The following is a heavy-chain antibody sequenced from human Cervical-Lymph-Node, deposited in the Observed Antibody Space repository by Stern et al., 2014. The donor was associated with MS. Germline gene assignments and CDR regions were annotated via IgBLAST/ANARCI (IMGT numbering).Heavy chain of an antibody. D-gene: IGHD5-18*01. J-gene: IGHJ4*02. CDR3: ARDASWIQLWSYFDY. CDR2: IWYDGTKK. Sequence: QVQLGQSGGGVVQPGRSLRLSCAASGFTFSDYGMHWVRQAPGKGLEWVAIIWYDGTKKYYADSVKGRFTISRDNSNNTLYLQMNSLRAEDTAVYYCARDASWIQLWSYFDYWGQGTLVTVSS. V-gene: IGHV3-33*01. CDR1: GFTFSDYG.